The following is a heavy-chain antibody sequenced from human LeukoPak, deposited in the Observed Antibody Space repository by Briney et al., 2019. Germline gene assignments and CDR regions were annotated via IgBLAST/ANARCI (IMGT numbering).Heavy chain of an antibody. J-gene: IGHJ3*02. CDR2: FYTSGST. V-gene: IGHV4-61*02. CDR1: GGPISGGSYY. CDR3: ARDRGESYAYCGGDCYSGSHAFDI. D-gene: IGHD2-21*02. Sequence: PSETRSLTCTVPGGPISGGSYYWSWIRQPAGKGLEWIGRFYTSGSTNYNPSLKSRVTISVDTSKNQFSLKLSSVTAADTAVYYCARDRGESYAYCGGDCYSGSHAFDIWGQGTMVTVSS.